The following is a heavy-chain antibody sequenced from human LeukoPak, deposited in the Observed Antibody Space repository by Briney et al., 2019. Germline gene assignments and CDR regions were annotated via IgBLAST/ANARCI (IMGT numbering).Heavy chain of an antibody. D-gene: IGHD2-2*01. CDR2: IKEDGSGK. CDR1: GFTFSTYC. Sequence: PGGSLRLSCAASGFTFSTYCTFWVRQAPGKGLECVANIKEDGSGKYYVDSVKGRFSISRDHAKNSLYLQINSVRAEDTAVYYCAREKYCSSTNCYPLFDPWGQGTLVTVSS. J-gene: IGHJ5*02. V-gene: IGHV3-7*01. CDR3: AREKYCSSTNCYPLFDP.